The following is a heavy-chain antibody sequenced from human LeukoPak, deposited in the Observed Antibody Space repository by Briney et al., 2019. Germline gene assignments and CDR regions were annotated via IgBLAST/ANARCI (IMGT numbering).Heavy chain of an antibody. CDR3: ARAPHFFDTSGSRYYFDY. CDR1: GGSINSGSYY. CDR2: TSSSGST. D-gene: IGHD3-22*01. J-gene: IGHJ4*01. V-gene: IGHV4-61*02. Sequence: SQTLSLTCTVSGGSINSGSYYWSWIRQPAGRGLEWIGRTSSSGSTNYNPSLKSRVTISVDTSKNQFSLNLSSVTAADTAVYYCARAPHFFDTSGSRYYFDYWGQGTLVTVSS.